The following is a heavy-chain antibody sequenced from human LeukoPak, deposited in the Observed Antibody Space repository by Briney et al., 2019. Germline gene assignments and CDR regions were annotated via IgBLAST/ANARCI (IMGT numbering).Heavy chain of an antibody. J-gene: IGHJ4*02. D-gene: IGHD1-26*01. V-gene: IGHV3-7*03. CDR2: IKQDGSEK. CDR1: GLTLSNYW. Sequence: GGSLKLSCTASGLTLSNYWMIWVRQAPGKGLQWVAKIKQDGSEKYYVDSVKGRFTISRDNAENSLYLQMNSLRVEDTAVYYCAARSSGNPYFWGQGTLVTVSS. CDR3: AARSSGNPYF.